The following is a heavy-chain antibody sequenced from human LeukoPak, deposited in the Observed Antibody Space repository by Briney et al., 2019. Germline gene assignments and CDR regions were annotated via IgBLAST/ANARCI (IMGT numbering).Heavy chain of an antibody. CDR2: ISFDGSYK. D-gene: IGHD3-22*01. CDR3: AQASFPITTEYYTDY. V-gene: IGHV3-30*18. J-gene: IGHJ4*02. CDR1: GFTFSRYG. Sequence: GRGLRLTSAASGFTFSRYGMHWVRQGPGKGREWVAVISFDGSYKHYADSVKGRFTISRDNSKNTLYLQMNSLRVEDTAVYNCAQASFPITTEYYTDYWGQGTLATVSS.